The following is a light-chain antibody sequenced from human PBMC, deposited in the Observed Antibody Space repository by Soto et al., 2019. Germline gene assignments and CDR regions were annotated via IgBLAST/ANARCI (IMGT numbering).Light chain of an antibody. Sequence: QPVLTQPPSVSGAPGQRVTISCTGSTSNIGAGYTVHWYQQLPGTAPKLLIYDTTYRPSGVPDRFSGSESGTSASLAITGLQPEDEANYHCQSYDRSLRASVFGGGTKVTVL. CDR3: QSYDRSLRASV. J-gene: IGLJ3*02. CDR2: DTT. CDR1: TSNIGAGYT. V-gene: IGLV1-40*01.